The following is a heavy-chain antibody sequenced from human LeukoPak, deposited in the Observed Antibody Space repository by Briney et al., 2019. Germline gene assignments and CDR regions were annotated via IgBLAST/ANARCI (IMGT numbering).Heavy chain of an antibody. CDR1: GFTFSSYG. V-gene: IGHV3-33*06. J-gene: IGHJ4*02. D-gene: IGHD1-14*01. CDR2: IWYDGSNK. Sequence: GGSLRLSCAASGFTFSSYGMHWVRQAPGKGLEWVAVIWYDGSNKYYADSVKGRFTISRDNSKNTLYLQMNSLRAEDTAVYYCAKDRVPDGVWEIDYWGQGTLVTVSS. CDR3: AKDRVPDGVWEIDY.